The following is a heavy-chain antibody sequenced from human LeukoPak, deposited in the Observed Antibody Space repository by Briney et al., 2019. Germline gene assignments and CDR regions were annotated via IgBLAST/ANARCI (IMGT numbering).Heavy chain of an antibody. CDR1: GFTFSSYW. D-gene: IGHD4-23*01. Sequence: GGSLRLSCAASGFTFSSYWMTWVRQAPGKGLEWVANIREDGSEKYYVDSVRGRFTISRDNAKNTLYLQMNSLRAEDTAVYYCARDVSADYGGNPDYWGQGTLVTVSS. CDR2: IREDGSEK. V-gene: IGHV3-7*01. CDR3: ARDVSADYGGNPDY. J-gene: IGHJ4*02.